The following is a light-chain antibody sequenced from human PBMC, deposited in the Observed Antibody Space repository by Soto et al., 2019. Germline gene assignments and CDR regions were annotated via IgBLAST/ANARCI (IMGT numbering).Light chain of an antibody. CDR3: QQLYRWPET. CDR1: QSVSNY. Sequence: IVLPQSPGTLSLSPGERATLSCRDGQSVSNYLDWYQQKPGQSPSLLIYDASKKAPGIPARFSGSGSGTDFTLSISSLEPEDFAVYYCQQLYRWPETFGQGTKV. V-gene: IGKV3-11*01. CDR2: DAS. J-gene: IGKJ1*01.